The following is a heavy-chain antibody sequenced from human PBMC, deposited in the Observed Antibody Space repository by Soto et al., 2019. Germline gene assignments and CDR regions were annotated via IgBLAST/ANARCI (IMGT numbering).Heavy chain of an antibody. D-gene: IGHD2-15*01. V-gene: IGHV3-15*01. J-gene: IGHJ4*02. CDR2: IKSKTDGGTT. CDR3: TTDPLSYCSGGSCYDVFYDY. Sequence: PGGSLRLSCAASGFTFSNAWMIWVRQAPGKGLEWVGRIKSKTDGGTTDYAAPVKGRFTISRDDSKNTLYLQMNSLKTEDTAVYYCTTDPLSYCSGGSCYDVFYDYWGQGTLVTVSS. CDR1: GFTFSNAW.